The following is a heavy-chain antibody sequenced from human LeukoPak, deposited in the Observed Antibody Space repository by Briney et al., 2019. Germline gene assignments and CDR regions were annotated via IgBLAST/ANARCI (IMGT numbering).Heavy chain of an antibody. D-gene: IGHD3-10*01. CDR1: GFIVSSNY. V-gene: IGHV3-53*01. CDR3: ARDRYYDSGSYYGYGMDV. Sequence: GGSLRLSCAASGFIVSSNYMSWVRQAPGKGLEWVSVMYRGGSTYYADSVKGRFTISRDNSKSTLFLQMNSLRAEDTAVYYCARDRYYDSGSYYGYGMDVWGQGTTVTVSS. CDR2: MYRGGST. J-gene: IGHJ6*02.